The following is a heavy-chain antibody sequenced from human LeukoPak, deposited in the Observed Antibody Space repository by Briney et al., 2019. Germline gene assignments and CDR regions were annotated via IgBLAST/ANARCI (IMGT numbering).Heavy chain of an antibody. J-gene: IGHJ5*02. CDR2: IDHSGST. D-gene: IGHD3-9*01. Sequence: SETLSLTCAVYGGSFSGYYWSWIRQPPGKGLEWIGEIDHSGSTNYNPSLKSRVTISVDTSKNQFSLKLSSVTAADTAVYYCARGLTRWFDPWGQGTLVTVSS. V-gene: IGHV4-34*01. CDR1: GGSFSGYY. CDR3: ARGLTRWFDP.